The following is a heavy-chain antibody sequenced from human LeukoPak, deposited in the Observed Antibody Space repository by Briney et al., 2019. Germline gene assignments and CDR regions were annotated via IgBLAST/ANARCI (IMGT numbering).Heavy chain of an antibody. J-gene: IGHJ4*02. CDR2: TYYRSKWYF. V-gene: IGHV6-1*01. CDR3: ARADYYYDNDAPYFDY. D-gene: IGHD3-22*01. CDR1: GDSVSSNSAA. Sequence: SQTLSLTCALSGDSVSSNSAAWHWLRQSPSRGLEWLGRTYYRSKWYFDYAVSVKSRITFNPDTSKNQFSLQLNSVTPEDTAVYFCARADYYYDNDAPYFDYWGQGTLVTVSA.